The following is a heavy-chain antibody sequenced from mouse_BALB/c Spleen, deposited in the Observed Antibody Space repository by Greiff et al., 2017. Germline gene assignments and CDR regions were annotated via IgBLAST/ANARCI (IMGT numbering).Heavy chain of an antibody. D-gene: IGHD2-2*01. CDR2: IDPSDSET. CDR1: GYTFTSYW. CDR3: ARGGYYYAMDY. Sequence: QVQLQQPGAELVKPGAPVKLSCKASGYTFTSYWMNWVKQRPGRGLEWIGRIDPSDSETHYNQKFKDKATLTVDKSSSTAYIQLSSLTSEDSAVYYCARGGYYYAMDYGGQGTSVTVSS. J-gene: IGHJ4*01. V-gene: IGHV1-69*02.